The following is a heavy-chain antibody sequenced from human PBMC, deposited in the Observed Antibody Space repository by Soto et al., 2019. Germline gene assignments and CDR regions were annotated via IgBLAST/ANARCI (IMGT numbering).Heavy chain of an antibody. CDR2: IIPIFGVG. D-gene: IGHD3-22*01. Sequence: QVLLVQSGAEVKKPGSSVKVSCKSSGGTFSTYAISWLRQAPVQGLEWMGGIIPIFGVGKEAQNFQGRVKITADESTTTGYMELSSLRSYDTAVYYCARVRVEYDSDFDAGYYYYALDVWGQGTTVAVSS. CDR1: GGTFSTYA. V-gene: IGHV1-69*01. J-gene: IGHJ6*02. CDR3: ARVRVEYDSDFDAGYYYYALDV.